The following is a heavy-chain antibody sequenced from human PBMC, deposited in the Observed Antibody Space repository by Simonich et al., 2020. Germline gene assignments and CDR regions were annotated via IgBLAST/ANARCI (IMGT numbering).Heavy chain of an antibody. CDR3: ARSTTGTTAFDI. V-gene: IGHV1-18*01. D-gene: IGHD1-1*01. Sequence: QVQLVQSGAEVKKPGASVKVSCKASGYTFTSYGISWGGQAPGQGLEWRGWSRAYNGNTNYAQKLQGRVTMTTETSTSTAYMELRSLRSDDTAVYYCARSTTGTTAFDIWGQGTMVTVSS. J-gene: IGHJ3*02. CDR1: GYTFTSYG. CDR2: SRAYNGNT.